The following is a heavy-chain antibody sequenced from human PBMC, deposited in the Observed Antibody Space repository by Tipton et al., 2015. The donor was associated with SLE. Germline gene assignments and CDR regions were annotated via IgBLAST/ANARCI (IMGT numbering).Heavy chain of an antibody. Sequence: TLSLTCTVSGGSISSSSHYWSWIRQPPGKGLEWIGYIYYSGSTNYNPSLKGRVTISVDTSKNQFSLKLSSVTAADTAVYYCAREKGITIFPRWFDPWGQGTLVTVSS. CDR3: AREKGITIFPRWFDP. D-gene: IGHD3-3*01. CDR2: IYYSGST. CDR1: GGSISSSSHY. V-gene: IGHV4-61*01. J-gene: IGHJ5*02.